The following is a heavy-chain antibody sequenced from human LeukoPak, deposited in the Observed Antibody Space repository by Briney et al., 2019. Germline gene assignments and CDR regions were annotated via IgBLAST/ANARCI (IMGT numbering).Heavy chain of an antibody. CDR1: GCTLSSYA. CDR3: ARGGYDLFYYYYYGMDV. CDR2: IIPIFGTA. D-gene: IGHD5-12*01. V-gene: IGHV1-69*13. J-gene: IGHJ6*04. Sequence: SVKVSCKASGCTLSSYAISWVRQAPGQGLEWMGGIIPIFGTANYAQKFQGRVTITADESTSTAYMELSSLRSEDTAVYYCARGGYDLFYYYYYGMDVWGKGTTVTVSS.